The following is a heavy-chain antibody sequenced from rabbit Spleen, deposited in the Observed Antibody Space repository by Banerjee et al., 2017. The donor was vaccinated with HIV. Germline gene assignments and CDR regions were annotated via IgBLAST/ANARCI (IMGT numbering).Heavy chain of an antibody. CDR2: IGTGDDKT. J-gene: IGHJ4*01. CDR3: ARGASDVRWGYAL. Sequence: QSLEESGGGLVKPGASLTLTCKASGFDLIGYYDMCWVRQAPGKGLEWIACIGTGDDKTYHASWAKGRFTISKTSSTTVTLQMTSLTAADTATYFCARGASDVRWGYALWGQGTLVTVS. D-gene: IGHD6-1*01. V-gene: IGHV1S40*01. CDR1: GFDLIGYYD.